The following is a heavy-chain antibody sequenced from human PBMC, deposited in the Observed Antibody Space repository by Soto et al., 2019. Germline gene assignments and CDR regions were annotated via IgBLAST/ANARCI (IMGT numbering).Heavy chain of an antibody. Sequence: QVQLVQSGAEVKKPGASVKVSCKASGYTFTTYGITWVRHAPGQGLEWMGWINTYNGKTYYAQKLHGRVTMTTDTSTSTAYMELMSLRSDDTAVYYCARGMTFVGVLNGMDVWGQGTTVTVSS. CDR2: INTYNGKT. CDR3: ARGMTFVGVLNGMDV. D-gene: IGHD3-16*01. V-gene: IGHV1-18*01. J-gene: IGHJ6*02. CDR1: GYTFTTYG.